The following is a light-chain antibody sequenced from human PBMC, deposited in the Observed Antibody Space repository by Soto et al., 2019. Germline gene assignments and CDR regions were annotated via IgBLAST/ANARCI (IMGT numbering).Light chain of an antibody. V-gene: IGKV3-11*01. CDR1: QSVGTY. CDR2: DSS. CDR3: QQRSNWPRT. Sequence: EIVLTQSPATLSLSPGEGATLSCRASQSVGTYLAWYQQKPGQAPRLLLYDSSNRATGIPARFSGSGSGTDFTLTIGSLEREDFADYYCQQRSNWPRTFGQGPKVEIK. J-gene: IGKJ1*01.